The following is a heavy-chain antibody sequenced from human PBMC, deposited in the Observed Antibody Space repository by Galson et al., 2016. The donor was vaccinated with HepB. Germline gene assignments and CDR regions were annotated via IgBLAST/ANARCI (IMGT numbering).Heavy chain of an antibody. V-gene: IGHV2-5*02. CDR3: AHTTHHSSGSEEKYYFDY. D-gene: IGHD5-18*01. Sequence: PALVKPTQTCTFSGFSLSTSGVGVGWIRQPPGKALEWLALIYWDDDKRYSPSLKSRLTITKDTSKNQVVLTMTNMDPVDTATFYCAHTTHHSSGSEEKYYFDYWGQGALVTVSP. J-gene: IGHJ4*02. CDR1: GFSLSTSGVG. CDR2: IYWDDDK.